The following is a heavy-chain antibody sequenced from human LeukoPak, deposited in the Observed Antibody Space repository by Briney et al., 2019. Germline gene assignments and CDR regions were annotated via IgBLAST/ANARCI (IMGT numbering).Heavy chain of an antibody. D-gene: IGHD3-3*01. CDR3: ARADFIDAGPYLIGP. CDR2: INTKSGRT. V-gene: IGHV1-2*02. Sequence: ASVRVSCKTSGYSFTDYYIHWVRQAPGQGLEWMGWINTKSGRTSSARKFQGRVTMTRDPSITTVYMDMAWLTSDNTAIYFCARADFIDAGPYLIGPWGQGTLVTVSS. CDR1: GYSFTDYY. J-gene: IGHJ5*02.